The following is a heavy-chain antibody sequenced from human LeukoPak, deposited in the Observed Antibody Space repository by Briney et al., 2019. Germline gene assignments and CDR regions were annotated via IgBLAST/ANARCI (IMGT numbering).Heavy chain of an antibody. CDR3: AREGVGATMAN. D-gene: IGHD1-26*01. J-gene: IGHJ4*02. CDR2: TYYRSKWYN. Sequence: SQTLSLTCAISGDTVPNKNAAWNWTTQSPSRSLECLGRTYYRSKWYNDYAVSVKGRIDINPDTSKNQFSLQLNSVPPEDTAVYYCAREGVGATMANGGQGTLVTVSS. CDR1: GDTVPNKNAA. V-gene: IGHV6-1*01.